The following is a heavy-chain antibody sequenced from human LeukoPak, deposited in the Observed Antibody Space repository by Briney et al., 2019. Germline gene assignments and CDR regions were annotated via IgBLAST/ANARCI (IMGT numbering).Heavy chain of an antibody. CDR2: IYYSGGT. J-gene: IGHJ1*01. D-gene: IGHD6-19*01. CDR1: GGSISSYY. CDR3: ARGTPLAVAGTGYFQH. V-gene: IGHV4-59*01. Sequence: SETLSLTCTVSGGSISSYYWSWIRQPPGKGLEWIGYIYYSGGTNYNPSLKSRVTISVDTSKNQFSLKLSSVTAADTAVYYCARGTPLAVAGTGYFQHWGQGTLVTVSS.